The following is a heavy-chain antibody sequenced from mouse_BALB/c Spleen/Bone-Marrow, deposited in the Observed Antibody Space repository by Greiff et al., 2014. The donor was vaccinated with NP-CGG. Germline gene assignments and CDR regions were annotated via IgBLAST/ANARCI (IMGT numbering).Heavy chain of an antibody. CDR3: ARGEDYLDF. CDR1: GFTFSSST. CDR2: ISSGGRYT. J-gene: IGHJ2*01. Sequence: EVMLLESGGGLVKPGGSLKLSCTASGFTFSSSTMPWVRQTPEKSLEWVASISSGGRYTFYPDSVKGRSTISRDNAKNTLYLQMSSVKSVYSSVYYSARGEDYLDFWGQGTTLTVSS. V-gene: IGHV5-6-4*01.